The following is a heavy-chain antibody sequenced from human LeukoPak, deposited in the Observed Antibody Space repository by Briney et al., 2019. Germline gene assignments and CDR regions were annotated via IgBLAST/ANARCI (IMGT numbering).Heavy chain of an antibody. Sequence: GGSLRLSCAASGFTFSSHAMSWVRQAPGKGLEWVSATSGDGGTTYYAASVKGRFTISRDNSKNTLYLQMNSLRAEDTALYYCAKLAWFGDAPGGDYWGQGTLVTVSS. CDR1: GFTFSSHA. CDR2: TSGDGGTT. J-gene: IGHJ4*02. D-gene: IGHD3/OR15-3a*01. CDR3: AKLAWFGDAPGGDY. V-gene: IGHV3-23*01.